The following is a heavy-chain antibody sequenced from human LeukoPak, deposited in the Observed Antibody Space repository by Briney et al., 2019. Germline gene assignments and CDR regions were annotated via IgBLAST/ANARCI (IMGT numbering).Heavy chain of an antibody. CDR2: INEHGTT. D-gene: IGHD3-16*01. V-gene: IGHV3-74*01. CDR1: GFTFSDFW. Sequence: GGSLRLSCAVSGFTFSDFWMYWVRQAPGKGLVWISNINEHGTTAYADSVKGRFTISRDNAKNTLYLQMNSLTAEDTAVYYCARVRGGNWGQGTLVTVSS. CDR3: ARVRGGN. J-gene: IGHJ4*02.